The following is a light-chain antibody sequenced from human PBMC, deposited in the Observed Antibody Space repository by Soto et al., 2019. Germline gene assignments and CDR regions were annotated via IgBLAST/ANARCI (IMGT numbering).Light chain of an antibody. CDR2: GAS. Sequence: EIVLAQSPGTLSLSPGERATLSCRASQSVTNSFLAWYQQKPGQAPRLLIYGASRRATGIPDRFTGSGSGTDFTLTISRLEPEDFAVYYCQQYDSWMFGQGTKVDIK. CDR1: QSVTNSF. V-gene: IGKV3-20*01. CDR3: QQYDSWM. J-gene: IGKJ1*01.